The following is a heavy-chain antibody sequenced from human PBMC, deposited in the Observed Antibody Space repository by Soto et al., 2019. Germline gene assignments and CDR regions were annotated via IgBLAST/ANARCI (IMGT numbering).Heavy chain of an antibody. V-gene: IGHV3-23*01. CDR2: ISGSGGST. Sequence: GGSLRLSCAASGFTFSSYSMNWVRQAPGKGLEWVSAISGSGGSTYYADSVKGRFTISRDNSKNTLYLQMDSLRAEDTAVYYCARDPWELPDYYYYGMDVWGQGTTVTVSS. CDR3: ARDPWELPDYYYYGMDV. J-gene: IGHJ6*02. D-gene: IGHD1-26*01. CDR1: GFTFSSYS.